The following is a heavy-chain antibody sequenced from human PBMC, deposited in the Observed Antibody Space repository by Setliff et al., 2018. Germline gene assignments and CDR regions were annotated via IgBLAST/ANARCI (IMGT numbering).Heavy chain of an antibody. J-gene: IGHJ4*02. CDR1: GDSVRSDRFH. V-gene: IGHV4-61*02. Sequence: SETLSLTCTVSGDSVRSDRFHWGWFRQSAGKGLEWIGRLRIGFSNIYNPSLASRVTISVDTSKNQFSLKLDSVTAADTAVYYCARDPVDGHGHFDYWGQGTLVTVSS. CDR2: LRIGFSN. CDR3: ARDPVDGHGHFDY. D-gene: IGHD2-8*01.